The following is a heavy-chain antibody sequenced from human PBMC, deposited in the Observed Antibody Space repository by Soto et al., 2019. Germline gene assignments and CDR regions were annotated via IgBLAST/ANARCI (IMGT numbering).Heavy chain of an antibody. CDR1: GGSVSSGSYY. Sequence: SETLSLTCSVSGGSVSSGSYYWSWIRQTPGKGLEWIGYIYYSGSTNYNPSLKSRVTISVDTSKNQFSLKLSSVTAADTAVYYCARGKGPAFDYRGQGTLVTVSS. V-gene: IGHV4-61*01. CDR3: ARGKGPAFDY. J-gene: IGHJ4*02. CDR2: IYYSGST.